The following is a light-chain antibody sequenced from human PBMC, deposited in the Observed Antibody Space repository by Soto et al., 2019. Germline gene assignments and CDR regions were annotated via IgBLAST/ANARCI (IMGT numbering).Light chain of an antibody. CDR1: ESLNRGS. CDR3: QQYTNWPLT. CDR2: GAS. J-gene: IGKJ4*01. V-gene: IGKV3-15*01. Sequence: EIVLTQSPGTLSLSPGERATLSCRASESLNRGSLAWYQQKPGQPPRLLIHGASNRATGIPARFSGSGSGTEFTLTISSLQSEDSAVYYCQQYTNWPLTFGGGTKVDIK.